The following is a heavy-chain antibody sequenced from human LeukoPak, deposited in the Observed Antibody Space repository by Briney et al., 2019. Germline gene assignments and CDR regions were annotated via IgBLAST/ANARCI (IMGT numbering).Heavy chain of an antibody. D-gene: IGHD5-12*01. V-gene: IGHV4-59*01. J-gene: IGHJ4*02. Sequence: SETLSLTCSVSGGSIGSYYRSWIRQPPGKGLEWIGSIYYSGSTNYNPSLKSRVTISVDTSKNQFSLNLTSVTAADTAVYYCARDQGSYDRRLDYWGQGTLVTVSS. CDR1: GGSIGSYY. CDR3: ARDQGSYDRRLDY. CDR2: IYYSGST.